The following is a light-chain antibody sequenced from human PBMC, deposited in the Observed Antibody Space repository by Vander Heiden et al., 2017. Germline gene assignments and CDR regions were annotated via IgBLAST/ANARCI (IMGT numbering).Light chain of an antibody. CDR3: QQYNSYPWT. J-gene: IGKJ1*01. CDR2: KAS. CDR1: QSISSW. Sequence: DIQFTQSPSTLSASVGDRVTITCRASQSISSWLAWYQQKPGKAPKLLIYKASSLESGVPSRFSGSGSGTEFTLTISSLQPDDFATYYCQQYNSYPWTFGQGTKVEIK. V-gene: IGKV1-5*03.